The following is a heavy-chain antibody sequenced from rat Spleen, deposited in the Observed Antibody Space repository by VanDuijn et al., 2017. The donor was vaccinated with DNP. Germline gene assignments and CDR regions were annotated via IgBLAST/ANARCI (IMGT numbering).Heavy chain of an antibody. D-gene: IGHD1-11*01. Sequence: EVQLVGSGGGSVQSGRSLKLSCAASGFTFSNYGMAWVRQAPKKGLEWVASISASGGSTYYRDSVKGRFTISRDNAKSILYLQMDSLRSEDTATYYCTTDFERGYWGQGVMVTVSS. CDR3: TTDFERGY. CDR1: GFTFSNYG. CDR2: ISASGGST. V-gene: IGHV5-19*01. J-gene: IGHJ2*01.